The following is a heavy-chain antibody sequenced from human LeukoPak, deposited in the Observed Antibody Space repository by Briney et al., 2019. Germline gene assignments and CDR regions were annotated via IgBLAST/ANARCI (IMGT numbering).Heavy chain of an antibody. V-gene: IGHV4-59*01. Sequence: SETLSLTCTVSGGSISSYYWSWIRQPPGKGLEWIGYIYYSGSTNYNPSLKSRVTISVDTSKNQFSLKLSSVTAADTAVYYCARKAVGETSNYFDYWGQGTLVTVSS. CDR2: IYYSGST. D-gene: IGHD1-26*01. CDR1: GGSISSYY. CDR3: ARKAVGETSNYFDY. J-gene: IGHJ4*02.